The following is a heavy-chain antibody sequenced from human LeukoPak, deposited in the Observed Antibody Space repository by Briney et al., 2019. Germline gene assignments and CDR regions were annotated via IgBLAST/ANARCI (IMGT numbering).Heavy chain of an antibody. Sequence: GGSLRLSCAASGFTGSSNYMSWVRQAPGKGLEWVSVIYSGGSTYYADSVKGRFTISTHNSKNTLYLQMNSLRAEATAVYYCATRRIGYYYYGMDVWGQGTTVTVSS. CDR3: ATRRIGYYYYGMDV. J-gene: IGHJ6*02. D-gene: IGHD1-1*01. CDR1: GFTGSSNY. CDR2: IYSGGST. V-gene: IGHV3-53*04.